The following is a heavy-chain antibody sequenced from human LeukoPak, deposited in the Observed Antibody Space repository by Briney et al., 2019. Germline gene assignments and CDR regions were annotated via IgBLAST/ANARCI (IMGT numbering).Heavy chain of an antibody. D-gene: IGHD2-2*01. CDR2: INPSGGST. J-gene: IGHJ4*02. CDR1: GYTFTSYY. V-gene: IGHV1-46*01. CDR3: ARGSEIVVIPAAAYYFDY. Sequence: ASVKVSCKASGYTFTSYYMHWVRQAPGQGLEWMGIINPSGGSTSYAQKFQGRVTMTRDTSTSTVYMELSSLRSEDMAVYYCARGSEIVVIPAAAYYFDYWGQGTLVTVSS.